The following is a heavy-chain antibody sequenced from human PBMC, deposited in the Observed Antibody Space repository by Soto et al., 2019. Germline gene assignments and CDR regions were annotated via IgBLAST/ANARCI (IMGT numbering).Heavy chain of an antibody. D-gene: IGHD5-12*01. J-gene: IGHJ6*02. V-gene: IGHV4-59*01. CDR3: ASRGVDIVATTRDYYYGMDV. CDR1: GGSISSYY. Sequence: SETLSLTCTVSGGSISSYYWSWIRQPPGKGLEWTGYIYYSGSTNYNPSLKSRVTISVDTSKNQFSLKLSSVTSADTAVYYCASRGVDIVATTRDYYYGMDVWGQGTTVTVSS. CDR2: IYYSGST.